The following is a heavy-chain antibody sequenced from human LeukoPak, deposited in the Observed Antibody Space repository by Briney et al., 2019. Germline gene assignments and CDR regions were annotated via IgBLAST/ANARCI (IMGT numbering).Heavy chain of an antibody. CDR3: ARRTAATYHFDY. Sequence: QSGGSLRLSCAASGFTFSNYVMTWVRQAPGKGLEWVSIINPSGGTTYYADSVKGRFTISRDNSKNTLYLQMNSLRAEDTAVYYCARRTAATYHFDYWGQGTLVTVSS. V-gene: IGHV3-23*01. CDR1: GFTFSNYV. D-gene: IGHD6-25*01. J-gene: IGHJ4*02. CDR2: INPSGGTT.